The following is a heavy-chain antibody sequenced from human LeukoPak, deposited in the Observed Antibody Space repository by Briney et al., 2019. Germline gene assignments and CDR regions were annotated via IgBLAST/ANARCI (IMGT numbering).Heavy chain of an antibody. D-gene: IGHD2/OR15-2a*01. J-gene: IGHJ5*02. CDR3: ARGFYLNWFDP. Sequence: PSETLSLTCAVYGGSISSGDYYWSWIRQPPGKGLEWIGYIYYSGSTYYNPSLKSRVTISVDTSKNQFSLKLSSVTAADTAVYYCARGFYLNWFDPWGQGTLVTVSS. CDR2: IYYSGST. CDR1: GGSISSGDYY. V-gene: IGHV4-30-4*08.